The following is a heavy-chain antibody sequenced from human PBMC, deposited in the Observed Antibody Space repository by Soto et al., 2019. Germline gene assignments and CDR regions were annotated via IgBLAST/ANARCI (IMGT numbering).Heavy chain of an antibody. J-gene: IGHJ4*02. D-gene: IGHD6-13*01. V-gene: IGHV4-30-2*01. CDR3: ARGGVAAAGIHSDY. CDR1: GGSISSGGYS. CDR2: IYHSGST. Sequence: QLQLQESGSGLVKPSQTLSLTCAVSGGSISSGGYSWSWIRQPPGKGLEWIGYIYHSGSTYYNPSPKSRVTISVDRSKDQFSLKLSSVTAADTAVYYCARGGVAAAGIHSDYWGQGTLVTVSS.